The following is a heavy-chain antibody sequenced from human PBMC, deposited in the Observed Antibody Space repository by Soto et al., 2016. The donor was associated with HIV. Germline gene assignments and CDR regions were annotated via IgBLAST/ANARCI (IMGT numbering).Heavy chain of an antibody. CDR3: SRAFYGSGRSDF. V-gene: IGHV3-20*04. D-gene: IGHD3-10*01. J-gene: IGHJ4*02. CDR2: NWNGGST. Sequence: EVQLVESGGGVERPGGSLRLSCAVSGFPFDEYGMNWVRQAPGKGLEWVSANWNGGSTGYADSVKGRFTISRDNAKKYLYLQMNSLRAEDTALYYCSRAFYGSGRSDFWGQGTLVSVSS. CDR1: GFPFDEYG.